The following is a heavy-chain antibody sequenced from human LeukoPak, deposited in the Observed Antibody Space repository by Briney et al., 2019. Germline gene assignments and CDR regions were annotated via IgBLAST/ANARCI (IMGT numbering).Heavy chain of an antibody. CDR2: IHYSGST. CDR3: ARALYYYDRGAFDY. V-gene: IGHV4-30-4*01. CDR1: GGSISSGDYY. J-gene: IGHJ4*02. Sequence: SQTLSLTCTVSGGSISSGDYYWSWIRQPPGKGLEWIGYIHYSGSTYYNPSLKSRVTISVDTSKNQFSLKLSSVTAADTAVYYCARALYYYDRGAFDYWGQGTLVTVSS. D-gene: IGHD3-22*01.